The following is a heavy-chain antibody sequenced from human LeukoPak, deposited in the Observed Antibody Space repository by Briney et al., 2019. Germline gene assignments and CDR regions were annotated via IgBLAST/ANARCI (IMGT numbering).Heavy chain of an antibody. D-gene: IGHD3-3*01. J-gene: IGHJ4*02. Sequence: PSETLSLTCTVSGVSISSSNSYWGWIRQPPGKGLEWIGSIYYSGSTYYNPSLKSRVTISVDTSKNQFSLKLSSVTAADTAVYYCARALWLSYSFDYWGQGTLVTVSS. CDR3: ARALWLSYSFDY. CDR1: GVSISSSNSY. V-gene: IGHV4-39*01. CDR2: IYYSGST.